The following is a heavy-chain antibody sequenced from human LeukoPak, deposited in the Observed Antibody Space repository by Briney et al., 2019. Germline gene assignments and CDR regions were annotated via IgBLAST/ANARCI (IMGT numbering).Heavy chain of an antibody. J-gene: IGHJ3*02. D-gene: IGHD1-26*01. Sequence: SLRLSCAASGFTFSSYGMHWVRQAPGKGLEWVAVISYDGSNKYYADSVKGRFTISRDNSKNTLYLQMNSLRAEDTAVYYCAKSPLGATSSFDIWGQGTMVTVSS. CDR1: GFTFSSYG. CDR3: AKSPLGATSSFDI. CDR2: ISYDGSNK. V-gene: IGHV3-30*18.